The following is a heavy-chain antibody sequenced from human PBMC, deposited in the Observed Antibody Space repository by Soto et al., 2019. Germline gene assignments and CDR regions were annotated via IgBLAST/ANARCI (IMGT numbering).Heavy chain of an antibody. D-gene: IGHD4-4*01. CDR2: IRSKPNNYAT. V-gene: IGHV3-73*01. Sequence: VQLVESGGGLVKPGGSLRLSCAASGFTFSGSAMHWVRQAPGKGLEWVGRIRSKPNNYATAYAASVKGRFSISRDDSKNTAYLQVNGLKTEDTAVYYCSGGQNDYNYYYYYPMDVWGRGTTVTVSS. J-gene: IGHJ6*02. CDR1: GFTFSGSA. CDR3: SGGQNDYNYYYYYPMDV.